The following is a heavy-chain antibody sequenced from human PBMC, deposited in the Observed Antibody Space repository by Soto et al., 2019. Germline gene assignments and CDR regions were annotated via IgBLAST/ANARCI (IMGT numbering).Heavy chain of an antibody. J-gene: IGHJ6*02. CDR1: GGSISSSSYY. V-gene: IGHV4-39*01. CDR2: IYYSGST. D-gene: IGHD3-10*01. Sequence: TSETLSLTCTVSGGSISSSSYYWGWIRQPPGKGLEWIGSIYYSGSTYYNPSLKSRVTISVDTSKNQFSLKLSSVTAADTAVYYCANIVWSDHYGMDVWGPGTTVTVSS. CDR3: ANIVWSDHYGMDV.